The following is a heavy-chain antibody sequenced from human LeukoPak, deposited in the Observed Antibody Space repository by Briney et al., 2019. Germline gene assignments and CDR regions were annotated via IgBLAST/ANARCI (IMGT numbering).Heavy chain of an antibody. Sequence: TGGSLRLSCAASGFTLSSYAMSWVRQGPGKGLEWVSAISVSGNTYHADSVKGRFTISRDSSKNTLYLQMNSLRAEDTAVYYCARAHSGSYYWHYFDYWGQGTLVTVSS. CDR3: ARAHSGSYYWHYFDY. CDR2: ISVSGNT. CDR1: GFTLSSYA. D-gene: IGHD1-26*01. V-gene: IGHV3-23*01. J-gene: IGHJ4*02.